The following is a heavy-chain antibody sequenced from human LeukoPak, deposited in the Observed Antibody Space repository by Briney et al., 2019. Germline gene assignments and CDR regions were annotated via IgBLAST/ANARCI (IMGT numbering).Heavy chain of an antibody. CDR1: GFTVSSNY. D-gene: IGHD3-22*01. CDR2: IYSGGST. J-gene: IGHJ4*02. CDR3: ARDGSGYSGSDY. V-gene: IGHV3-66*01. Sequence: GGSLRLSCAASGFTVSSNYMSWVRQAPGKGLEWVPVIYSGGSTYYADSVKGRFTISRDNSKNTLYLQMNSLRAEDTAVYYCARDGSGYSGSDYWGQGTLVTVSS.